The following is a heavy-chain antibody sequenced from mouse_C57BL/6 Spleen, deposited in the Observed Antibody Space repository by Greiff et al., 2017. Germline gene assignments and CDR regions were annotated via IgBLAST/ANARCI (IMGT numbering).Heavy chain of an antibody. CDR3: ARWGFTTVVAWNSMDY. CDR2: IYPRSGNT. CDR1: GYTFTSYG. D-gene: IGHD1-1*01. J-gene: IGHJ4*01. Sequence: QVQLQQSGAELARPGASVKLSCKASGYTFTSYGISWVKQRTGQGLEWIGEIYPRSGNTYYNEKFKGKATLTADKSSSTAYMELRSLTSEDSAVYFCARWGFTTVVAWNSMDYWGQGTSVTVSA. V-gene: IGHV1-81*01.